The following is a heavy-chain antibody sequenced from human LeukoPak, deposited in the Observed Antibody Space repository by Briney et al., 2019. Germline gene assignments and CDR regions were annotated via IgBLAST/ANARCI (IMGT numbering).Heavy chain of an antibody. V-gene: IGHV3-30*04. CDR3: ARGDYYYDSSGCDY. J-gene: IGHJ4*02. CDR2: ISYDGSNK. CDR1: GFTFSSYA. Sequence: GRSLRLSCAASGFTFSSYAMHWVRQAPGKGLEWVAVISYDGSNKYYADSVKGRFTISRDNAKNSLYLQMNSLRAEDTAVYYCARGDYYYDSSGCDYWGQGTLVTVSS. D-gene: IGHD3-22*01.